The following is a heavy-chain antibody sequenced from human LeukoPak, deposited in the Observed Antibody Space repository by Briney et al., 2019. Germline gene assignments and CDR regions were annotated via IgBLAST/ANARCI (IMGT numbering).Heavy chain of an antibody. J-gene: IGHJ4*02. Sequence: GASVKVSCKASGYTFTGYYMHWVRQAPGQGLEWMGWINPNSGGTNYAQKFQGRVTMTRDTSISTAYMELSRLRSDDTAVYYCARDHRRIVVVVAATPGYWGQGTLVTVSS. CDR2: INPNSGGT. V-gene: IGHV1-2*02. CDR3: ARDHRRIVVVVAATPGY. CDR1: GYTFTGYY. D-gene: IGHD2-15*01.